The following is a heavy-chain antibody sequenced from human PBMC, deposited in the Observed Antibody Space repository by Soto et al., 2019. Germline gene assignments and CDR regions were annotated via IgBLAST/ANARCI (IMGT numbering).Heavy chain of an antibody. CDR1: GGSISSGGYY. CDR3: ASVGYCSSTSCYAFDI. Sequence: QVQLQESGPGLVKPSQTLSLTCTVSGGSISSGGYYWSWIRQHPGKGLEWIGYIYYSGSTYYNPSLKGRVTISVDTSKNQFSLKLSSVTAADTAVYYCASVGYCSSTSCYAFDIWGQGTMVTVSS. D-gene: IGHD2-2*01. J-gene: IGHJ3*02. CDR2: IYYSGST. V-gene: IGHV4-31*03.